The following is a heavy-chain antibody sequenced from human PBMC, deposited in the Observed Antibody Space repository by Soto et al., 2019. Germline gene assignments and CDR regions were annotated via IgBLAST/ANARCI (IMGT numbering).Heavy chain of an antibody. V-gene: IGHV4-38-2*02. D-gene: IGHD3-10*01. J-gene: IGHJ2*01. CDR1: GYSISSGYY. Sequence: SETLSLTCAVSGYSISSGYYWGWIRQPPGKGLEWIGSIYHSGSTYYNPSLKSRVTISVDTSKNQFSLRLTSVTAADTAVYYCARDRGGMGWSFDLWGRGTPVTVSS. CDR3: ARDRGGMGWSFDL. CDR2: IYHSGST.